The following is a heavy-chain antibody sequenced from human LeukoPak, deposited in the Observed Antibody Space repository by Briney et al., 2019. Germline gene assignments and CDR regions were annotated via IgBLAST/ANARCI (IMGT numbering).Heavy chain of an antibody. D-gene: IGHD3-3*01. J-gene: IGHJ4*02. V-gene: IGHV3-33*01. CDR2: IWYDGSKE. Sequence: GGSLRLSCAASGFTFSSHGMRWVRQAPRKGLEWVAVIWYDGSKELYADSVKGRFTISRDDSENTVYLQMNSLRAEDTAVYYCAREASGYYLDFCGQGTLVTVSS. CDR1: GFTFSSHG. CDR3: AREASGYYLDF.